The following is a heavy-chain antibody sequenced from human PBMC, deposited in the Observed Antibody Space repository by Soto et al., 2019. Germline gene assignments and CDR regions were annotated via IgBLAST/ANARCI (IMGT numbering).Heavy chain of an antibody. Sequence: GASVKVSCKASGYTFTGYYMHWVRQAPGQGLEWMGWINPNSGGTNYAQKFQGWVTMTRDTSISTAYMELSRLRSDDTAVYYCARDPSGYPLWGMDVWGQGTTVTVSS. CDR3: ARDPSGYPLWGMDV. CDR2: INPNSGGT. V-gene: IGHV1-2*04. CDR1: GYTFTGYY. D-gene: IGHD3-3*01. J-gene: IGHJ6*02.